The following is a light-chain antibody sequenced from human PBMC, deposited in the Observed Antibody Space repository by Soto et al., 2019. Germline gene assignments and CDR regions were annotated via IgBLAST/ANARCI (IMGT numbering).Light chain of an antibody. CDR3: QQYGSSPGT. J-gene: IGKJ1*01. CDR1: QSVSSN. V-gene: IGKV3-20*01. Sequence: EIVMTQSPATLSVSPGERATLSCRASQSVSSNLAWYQQTPGQAPRLLIYGASSRDTGIPDRFSGSGSGTDFTLTISRLEPEDFEVYYCQQYGSSPGTFGQGTKVDIK. CDR2: GAS.